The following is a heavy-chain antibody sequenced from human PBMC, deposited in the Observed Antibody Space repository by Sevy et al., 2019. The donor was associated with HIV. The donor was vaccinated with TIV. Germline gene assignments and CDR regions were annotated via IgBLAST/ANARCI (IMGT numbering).Heavy chain of an antibody. CDR1: GYTFTSYG. J-gene: IGHJ6*02. CDR3: AREGGYSYGSNYYYYYGMDV. V-gene: IGHV1-18*01. D-gene: IGHD5-18*01. Sequence: ASVKVSCKASGYTFTSYGISWVRQAPGQGLEWMGWISAYNGNTNYAQKLQGRVTMTTETSTGTAYMGLRSLRSDDTAVYYCAREGGYSYGSNYYYYYGMDVWGQGTTVTVSS. CDR2: ISAYNGNT.